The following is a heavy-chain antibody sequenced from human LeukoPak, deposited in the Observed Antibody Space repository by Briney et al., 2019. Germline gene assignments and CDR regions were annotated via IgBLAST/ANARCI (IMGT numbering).Heavy chain of an antibody. CDR3: AKEGSSGWYWSTFDY. V-gene: IGHV3-30*02. CDR2: IRYDGSNK. Sequence: GGSLRLSCAASGFTFSSYGMHWVRQAPGKGLEWVAFIRYDGSNKYYADSVKGRFTISRDNSKNTLYLQMNSLRAEDTAVYYCAKEGSSGWYWSTFDYWGQGTLVTVSS. J-gene: IGHJ4*02. D-gene: IGHD6-19*01. CDR1: GFTFSSYG.